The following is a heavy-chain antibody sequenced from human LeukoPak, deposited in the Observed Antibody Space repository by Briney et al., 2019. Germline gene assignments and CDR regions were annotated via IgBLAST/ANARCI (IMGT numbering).Heavy chain of an antibody. J-gene: IGHJ4*02. CDR2: IYHSGST. Sequence: SETLSLTCTVSGYSISSGYYWGWIRQPPGKGLEWIGSIYHSGSTYYNPSLKSRVTISVDTSKNQFSLKLSSVTAADTAVYYCARVGMGAARKFDYWGQGTLVTVSS. D-gene: IGHD1-26*01. V-gene: IGHV4-38-2*02. CDR3: ARVGMGAARKFDY. CDR1: GYSISSGYY.